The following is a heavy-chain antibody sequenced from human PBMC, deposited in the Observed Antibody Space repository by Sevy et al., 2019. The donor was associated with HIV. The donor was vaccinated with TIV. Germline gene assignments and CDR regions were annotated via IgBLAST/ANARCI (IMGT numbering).Heavy chain of an antibody. J-gene: IGHJ3*01. CDR3: AREGDTVLVPTAVDAFDF. V-gene: IGHV3-74*01. Sequence: GGSLRLSCAASGFTFSNYWMHWVRQAPGKGLVWVSRIKTDGSNRDSADSVKGRFFISRDNAKNLLYLKMNSLRAEDTAVYYCAREGDTVLVPTAVDAFDFWGQGTMVTVSS. D-gene: IGHD2-2*01. CDR1: GFTFSNYW. CDR2: IKTDGSNR.